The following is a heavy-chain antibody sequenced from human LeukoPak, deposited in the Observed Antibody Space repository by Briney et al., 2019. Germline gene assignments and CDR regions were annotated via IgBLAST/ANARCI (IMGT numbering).Heavy chain of an antibody. V-gene: IGHV1-8*01. CDR3: ARGVEYYDFWSGHYKGMDV. CDR2: MNPNSGNT. Sequence: ASVKVSCKASGYTFTSYDINWVRQATGQGLEWMGWMNPNSGNTGYAQKFQGRVTMTRNTSISTAYMELSSLRSEDTAVYYCARGVEYYDFWSGHYKGMDVWGQGTTVTVSS. J-gene: IGHJ6*02. CDR1: GYTFTSYD. D-gene: IGHD3-3*01.